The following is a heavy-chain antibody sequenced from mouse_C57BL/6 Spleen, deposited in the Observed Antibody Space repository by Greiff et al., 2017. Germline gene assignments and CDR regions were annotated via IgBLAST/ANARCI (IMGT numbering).Heavy chain of an antibody. CDR2: IYPRSGNT. J-gene: IGHJ2*01. Sequence: QVQLQQSGAELARPGASVKLSCKASGYTFTSYGISWVKQRTGQGLEWIGEIYPRSGNTYYNEKFKGKATLTADKSSSTAYMELRSLTSEDSAVYSCARSDYGSRGRNYFDYWGQGTTLTVSS. CDR1: GYTFTSYG. V-gene: IGHV1-81*01. CDR3: ARSDYGSRGRNYFDY. D-gene: IGHD1-1*01.